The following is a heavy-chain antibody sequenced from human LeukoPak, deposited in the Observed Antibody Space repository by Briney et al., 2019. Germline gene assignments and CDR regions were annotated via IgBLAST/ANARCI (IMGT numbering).Heavy chain of an antibody. D-gene: IGHD4-17*01. CDR1: GYTFTSYG. CDR3: ARSDGDYGGGFDY. CDR2: INPNSGGT. Sequence: ASVKVSCKASGYTFTSYGISWVRQAPGQALEWMGWINPNSGGTNYAQKFQGRVTMTRDTSISKAYMELSRLRSDDTAVYYCARSDGDYGGGFDYWGQGTLVTVSS. J-gene: IGHJ4*02. V-gene: IGHV1-2*02.